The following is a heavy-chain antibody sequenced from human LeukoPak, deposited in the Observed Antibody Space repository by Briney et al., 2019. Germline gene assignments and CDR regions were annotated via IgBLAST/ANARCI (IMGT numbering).Heavy chain of an antibody. D-gene: IGHD4-23*01. CDR1: GYTFTGYF. Sequence: GASVKVSCKASGYTFTGYFIHWVRQAPGQGLEWMGWINANSGATVYAQNFKGRVTMTRDMSTSTVYMELSSLRSEDTAVYYCARVSHDYGGNSTFDYWGQGTLVTVSS. V-gene: IGHV1-2*02. CDR3: ARVSHDYGGNSTFDY. CDR2: INANSGAT. J-gene: IGHJ4*02.